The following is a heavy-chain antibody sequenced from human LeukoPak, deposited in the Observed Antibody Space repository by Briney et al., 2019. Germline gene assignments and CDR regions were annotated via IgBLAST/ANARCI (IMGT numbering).Heavy chain of an antibody. Sequence: PGGSLRLSCAASGFTFSSYAMSWVRQAPGKGLDRVSAISSNGANTYFADSVKGRFTISRDNSKNTLYLQMNSLTAEDTAVYYCAKVRNWNTRYFDLWGRGTLVTLSS. J-gene: IGHJ2*01. CDR3: AKVRNWNTRYFDL. D-gene: IGHD1-1*01. CDR1: GFTFSSYA. CDR2: ISSNGANT. V-gene: IGHV3-23*01.